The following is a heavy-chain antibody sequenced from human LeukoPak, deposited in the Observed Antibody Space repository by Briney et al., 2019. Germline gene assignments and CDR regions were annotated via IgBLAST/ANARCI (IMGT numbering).Heavy chain of an antibody. Sequence: GGSLTLSCAASGFTVSKNYMRWVRQAPGKGLEWVSAISGSGGSTYYADSVKGRFTISRDNSKNTLYLQMNSLRAEDTAVYYCATRGEDDWAGAFDIWGRGTMVTVSS. J-gene: IGHJ3*02. CDR3: ATRGEDDWAGAFDI. V-gene: IGHV3-23*01. CDR1: GFTVSKNY. D-gene: IGHD3-9*01. CDR2: ISGSGGST.